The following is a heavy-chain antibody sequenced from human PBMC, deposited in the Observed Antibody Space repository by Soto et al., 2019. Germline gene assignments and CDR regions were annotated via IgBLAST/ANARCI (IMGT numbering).Heavy chain of an antibody. CDR2: ISYDGSNK. Sequence: QVQLVESGGGVVQPGRSRRLSCAASGFTFSSYGMHWVRQAPGKGLEWVAVISYDGSNKYYADSVKGRFTISRDNSKNSPYLQMNSLRAEDTAVYYCARWPGITIFGVVIAYGMDVWGQGTTVTVSS. CDR1: GFTFSSYG. V-gene: IGHV3-30*03. D-gene: IGHD3-3*01. J-gene: IGHJ6*02. CDR3: ARWPGITIFGVVIAYGMDV.